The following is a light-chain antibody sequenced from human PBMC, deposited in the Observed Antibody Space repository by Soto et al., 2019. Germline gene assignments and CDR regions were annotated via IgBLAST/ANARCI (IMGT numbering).Light chain of an antibody. Sequence: QSALTQPASVSGSPGQSITISCTGTSSDVGSYNLVSWYQQHPGKAPKLMIYEGSKRPSGVSNRFSGSKSGNTASLTISGLQAEDDAVYYCAAWDDSLNAHVFGGGTKLTVL. CDR3: AAWDDSLNAHV. J-gene: IGLJ3*02. V-gene: IGLV2-23*01. CDR2: EGS. CDR1: SSDVGSYNL.